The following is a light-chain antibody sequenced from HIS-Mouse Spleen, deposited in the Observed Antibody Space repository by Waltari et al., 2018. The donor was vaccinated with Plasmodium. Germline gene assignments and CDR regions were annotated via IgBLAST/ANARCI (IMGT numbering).Light chain of an antibody. CDR3: QVWDSSSDHPV. J-gene: IGLJ2*01. CDR2: EGS. Sequence: QSALTQPASVSGSPGQSITISCTGTSSDVRSYNLVSWYQQHPGQAPKLLIYEGSKRPSGVSKRCSGSKSGNTASLTISGLQAEEEADYYCQVWDSSSDHPVFGGGTKLTVL. CDR1: SSDVRSYNL. V-gene: IGLV2-23*01.